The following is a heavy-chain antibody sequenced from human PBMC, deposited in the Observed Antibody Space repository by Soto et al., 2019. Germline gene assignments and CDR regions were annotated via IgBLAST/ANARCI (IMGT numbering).Heavy chain of an antibody. V-gene: IGHV1-8*01. CDR2: MNTNSGNT. CDR3: VRGAAS. Sequence: QVQLVQSGAEVKKPGASVKVSCRASGDTFISHDINWVRQATGQGLEWMGWMNTNSGNTGYGQKIQGRLTLTRDTSISTAYMELSSLRSDDTAIYYCVRGAASWGQGTLVTVSS. J-gene: IGHJ5*02. CDR1: GDTFISHD.